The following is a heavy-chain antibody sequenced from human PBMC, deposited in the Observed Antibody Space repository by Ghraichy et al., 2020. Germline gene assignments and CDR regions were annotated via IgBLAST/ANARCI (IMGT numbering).Heavy chain of an antibody. CDR3: ARGYDILTSSFDY. D-gene: IGHD3-9*01. J-gene: IGHJ4*02. V-gene: IGHV3-30-3*01. CDR2: ISYDGSNK. CDR1: GFTFSSYA. Sequence: GGSLRLSCAASGFTFSSYAMHWVRQAPGKGLEWVAVISYDGSNKYYADSVKGRFTISRDNSKNTLYLQMNSLRAEDTAVYYCARGYDILTSSFDYWGQGTLVTVSS.